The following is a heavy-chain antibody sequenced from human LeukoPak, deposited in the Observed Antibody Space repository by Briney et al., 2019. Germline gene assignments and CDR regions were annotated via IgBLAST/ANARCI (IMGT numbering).Heavy chain of an antibody. CDR2: INPNSGGT. CDR1: GYTFTDYY. J-gene: IGHJ6*02. CDR3: ASTTVSTVGYGMDV. V-gene: IGHV1-2*02. D-gene: IGHD4-17*01. Sequence: ASVKVSCKASGYTFTDYYMHWVRQAPGQGLEWMGWINPNSGGTNYAQKFQGRVTMTRDTSISTAYMEVSRLKSDDTAVYYCASTTVSTVGYGMDVWGQGTTVTVSS.